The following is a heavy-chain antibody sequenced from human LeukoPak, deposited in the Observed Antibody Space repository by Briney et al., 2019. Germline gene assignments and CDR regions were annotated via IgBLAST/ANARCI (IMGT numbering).Heavy chain of an antibody. V-gene: IGHV3-23*01. J-gene: IGHJ5*02. D-gene: IGHD3-10*01. Sequence: GGSLRLSCAASGFTFSSYAMSWVRQAPGKGLEWVSAISGSGGSTYYADSVKGRFTISRDNSKNTLYLQMNSLRAEDTAVYYCAKGDVGWFGELAASTGKNWFDPWGQGTLVTVSS. CDR1: GFTFSSYA. CDR3: AKGDVGWFGELAASTGKNWFDP. CDR2: ISGSGGST.